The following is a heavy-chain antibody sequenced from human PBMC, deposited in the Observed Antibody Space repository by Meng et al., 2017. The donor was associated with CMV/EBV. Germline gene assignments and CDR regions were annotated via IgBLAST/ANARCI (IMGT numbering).Heavy chain of an antibody. J-gene: IGHJ4*02. D-gene: IGHD1-26*01. V-gene: IGHV3-72*01. CDR2: TRNKANSYTT. CDR3: ARVYDSTWEGSFLDY. CDR1: FTFRDHY. Sequence: FTFRDHYMDWVRQAPGKGLEWVGRTRNKANSYTTEYAASVKGRFTVSRDDSKNSLYLQMNSLITEDTAVYYRARVYDSTWEGSFLDYWGQGTLVTVSS.